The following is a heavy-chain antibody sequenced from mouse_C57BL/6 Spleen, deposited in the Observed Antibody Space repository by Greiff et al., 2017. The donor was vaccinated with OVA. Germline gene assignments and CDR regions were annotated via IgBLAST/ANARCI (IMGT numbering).Heavy chain of an antibody. CDR3: ARPLYYSNLGAMDY. V-gene: IGHV1-80*01. CDR2: IYPGDGDT. J-gene: IGHJ4*01. D-gene: IGHD2-5*01. CDR1: GYAFSSYW. Sequence: VQLQQSGAELVKPGASVKISCKASGYAFSSYWMNWVKQRPGKGLEWIGQIYPGDGDTNYNGKFKGKATLTADKSSSTAYMQLSSLTSEDSAVYFCARPLYYSNLGAMDYWGQGTSVTVSS.